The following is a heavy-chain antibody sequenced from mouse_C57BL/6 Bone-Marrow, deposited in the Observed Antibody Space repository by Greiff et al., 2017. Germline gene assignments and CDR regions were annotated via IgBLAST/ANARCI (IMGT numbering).Heavy chain of an antibody. J-gene: IGHJ1*03. Sequence: EVQVVESGGDLVKPGGSLKLSCAASGFTFSSYGMSWVRQTPDKRLEWVATISSGGSYTYYPDSVKGRFTISRDNAKNTLYLQMSSLKSEDTAMYYCASHYYYGSILYWYFDVWGTGTTVTVSS. CDR3: ASHYYYGSILYWYFDV. CDR2: ISSGGSYT. D-gene: IGHD1-1*01. V-gene: IGHV5-6*01. CDR1: GFTFSSYG.